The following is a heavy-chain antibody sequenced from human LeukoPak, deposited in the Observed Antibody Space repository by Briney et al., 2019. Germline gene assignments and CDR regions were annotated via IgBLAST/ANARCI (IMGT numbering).Heavy chain of an antibody. CDR1: GGSISSYY. CDR3: ARTGDPDYYYYYMDV. V-gene: IGHV4-4*07. CDR2: IYTSGST. J-gene: IGHJ6*03. D-gene: IGHD7-27*01. Sequence: ASETLSLTCTVSGGSISSYYWSWIRQPAGKGLEWIGRIYTSGSTNYNPSLKSRVTMSVDTSKNQFSLKLSSVTAADTAVYYCARTGDPDYYYYYMDVWGKGTTVTVSS.